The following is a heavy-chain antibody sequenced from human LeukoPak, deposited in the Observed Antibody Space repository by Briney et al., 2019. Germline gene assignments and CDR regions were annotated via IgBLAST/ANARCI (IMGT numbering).Heavy chain of an antibody. V-gene: IGHV3-74*01. Sequence: QPGGSLRLSCAASGFTFSSHWMHWVRHAPGKGLVWVSRISPDGSSTAYADSMKGRFTISRDNARNTLFLQMNSLRAEDTAIYYCTRVAATRPNLIDFWGQGTLVTVSS. J-gene: IGHJ4*02. CDR1: GFTFSSHW. D-gene: IGHD6-6*01. CDR2: ISPDGSST. CDR3: TRVAATRPNLIDF.